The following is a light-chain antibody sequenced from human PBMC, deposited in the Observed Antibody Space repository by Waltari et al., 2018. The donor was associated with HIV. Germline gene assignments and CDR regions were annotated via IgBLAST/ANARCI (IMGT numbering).Light chain of an antibody. CDR2: EDN. V-gene: IGLV2-23*01. Sequence: QSALTQPASVSGSPGQSITISCTGTSSDVGSYNVVSWYQQHPGKAPKLMIYEDNKRPPGVSNRFSDSKSGNTASLTISGLQAEDEADYSCCSYAGSSTWVFGGGTKLTVL. CDR1: SSDVGSYNV. J-gene: IGLJ3*02. CDR3: CSYAGSSTWV.